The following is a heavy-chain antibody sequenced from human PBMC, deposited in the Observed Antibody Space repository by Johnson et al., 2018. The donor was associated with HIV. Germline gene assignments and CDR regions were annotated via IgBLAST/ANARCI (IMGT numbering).Heavy chain of an antibody. CDR2: ISWNSGYI. J-gene: IGHJ3*02. Sequence: VQLVESGGGVVQPGRSLRLSCAASGFTFDDYAMHWVRQAPGKGLEWVSGISWNSGYIGYADSVKGRFTISRDNAKNSRYLQMNSLRAEDSAVYYCASPTSGYSGVKAFDIWGHGTMVTVSS. D-gene: IGHD3-22*01. CDR3: ASPTSGYSGVKAFDI. CDR1: GFTFDDYA. V-gene: IGHV3-9*01.